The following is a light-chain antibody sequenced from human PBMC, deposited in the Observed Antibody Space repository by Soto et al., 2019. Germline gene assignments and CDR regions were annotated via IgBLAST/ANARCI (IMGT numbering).Light chain of an antibody. Sequence: EIVLTQSPATLSLSPGERATLSCRASQSLGSTYLGWDQQRPGQAPRLLIFGVHNRATGIPDRFSGSGSGTDFTLTISRLDPEDFAVYYCQHYGSSPYTFGQGTKLQIK. CDR2: GVH. J-gene: IGKJ2*01. CDR1: QSLGSTY. V-gene: IGKV3-20*01. CDR3: QHYGSSPYT.